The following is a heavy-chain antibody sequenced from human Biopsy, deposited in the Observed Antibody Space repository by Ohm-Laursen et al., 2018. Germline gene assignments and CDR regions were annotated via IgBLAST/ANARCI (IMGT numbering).Heavy chain of an antibody. V-gene: IGHV3-30*03. Sequence: SSLRLSCAASGFSFSSYGMHWVRQAPGKGLEWVAVISDDGRNKYYIDSVKGRFTISRDKSKNTLYLQMSNLTAEDTAVYYCAREGRDYWGQGTLVTVSS. CDR2: ISDDGRNK. CDR1: GFSFSSYG. CDR3: AREGRDY. J-gene: IGHJ4*02.